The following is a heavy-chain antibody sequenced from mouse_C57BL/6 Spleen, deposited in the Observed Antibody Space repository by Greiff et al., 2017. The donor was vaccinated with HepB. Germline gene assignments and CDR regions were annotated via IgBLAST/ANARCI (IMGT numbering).Heavy chain of an antibody. CDR1: GFTFSSYA. D-gene: IGHD2-5*01. J-gene: IGHJ3*01. CDR2: ISDGGSYT. V-gene: IGHV5-4*01. CDR3: ARDYSNYRFAY. Sequence: EVQLVESGGGLVKPGGSLKLSCAASGFTFSSYAMSWVRQTPEKRLEWVATISDGGSYTYYPDNVKGRFTISRDNAKNNLYLQMSHLKSEDTAMYYCARDYSNYRFAYWGQGTLVTVSA.